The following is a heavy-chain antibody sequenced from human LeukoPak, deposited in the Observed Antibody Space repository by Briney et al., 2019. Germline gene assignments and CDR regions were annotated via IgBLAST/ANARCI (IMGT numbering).Heavy chain of an antibody. CDR3: ARASGDIVETATMGSY. Sequence: NAGGSLRLSCAASGFTFNSYSMNWVRQAPGKGLEWVSSISSSSSSIYSADSVKGRFTISRDNAKNSLYLQMNSLRAEDTAVYYCARASGDIVETATMGSYWGQGTLVTVSS. D-gene: IGHD5-18*01. CDR1: GFTFNSYS. J-gene: IGHJ4*02. V-gene: IGHV3-21*01. CDR2: ISSSSSSI.